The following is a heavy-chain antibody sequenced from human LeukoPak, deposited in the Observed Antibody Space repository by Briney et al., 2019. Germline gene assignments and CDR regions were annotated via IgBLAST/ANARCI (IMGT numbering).Heavy chain of an antibody. CDR1: GGSISSGGYY. J-gene: IGHJ3*02. D-gene: IGHD2-2*01. CDR2: IYYSGST. CDR3: ASYCSSTSCPHRRAFDI. V-gene: IGHV4-31*03. Sequence: SETLSLTCTVSGGSISSGGYYWSWIRQHPGKGLEWIGYIYYSGSTYYNPSLKSRVTIYVDTSKNQFSLRLSSVTAADTAVYYCASYCSSTSCPHRRAFDIWGQGTMVTVSS.